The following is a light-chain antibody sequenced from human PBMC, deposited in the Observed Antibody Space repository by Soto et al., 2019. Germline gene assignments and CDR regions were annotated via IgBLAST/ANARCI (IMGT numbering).Light chain of an antibody. CDR2: GPS. V-gene: IGKV3-20*01. Sequence: EIVLTQSPGTLSLSPGERATLSCRASQSVSSSYLAWYQQKPGQAPRLLIYGPSSRATGIPDRFSGSGSGTEFTLTISSLQPDDLATYYCQQYNSYFQTFGQGTKVDIK. CDR3: QQYNSYFQT. CDR1: QSVSSSY. J-gene: IGKJ1*01.